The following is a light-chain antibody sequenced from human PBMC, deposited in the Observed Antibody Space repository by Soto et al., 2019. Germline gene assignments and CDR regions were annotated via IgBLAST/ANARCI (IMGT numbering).Light chain of an antibody. CDR3: QQRSDWPRT. CDR2: DAS. V-gene: IGKV3-11*01. CDR1: QSISSY. J-gene: IGKJ1*01. Sequence: EIVLTQSPSTLSLSPGERATLFWTASQSISSYSAWYQQKPGQAPRLLIYDASNSATSIPARFSGSGSRTDSSLTISSQEPEDFAVYYCQQRSDWPRTFGQGTKVDIK.